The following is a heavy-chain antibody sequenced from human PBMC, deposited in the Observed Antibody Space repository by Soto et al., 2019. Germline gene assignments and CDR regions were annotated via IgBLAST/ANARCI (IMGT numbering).Heavy chain of an antibody. J-gene: IGHJ4*02. Sequence: DVQFVESGGDLAQPGGSLRLSCAASGFSISDYEMNWVRQAPGKGLEWVSYISGSGSTVYYADSVKGRFNISRDNAKNSVFLPINTLRVEDAAIYYCARNPSGQWVVPLYCDLWGQGTLVTVSS. CDR3: ARNPSGQWVVPLYCDL. CDR2: ISGSGSTV. V-gene: IGHV3-48*03. D-gene: IGHD6-19*01. CDR1: GFSISDYE.